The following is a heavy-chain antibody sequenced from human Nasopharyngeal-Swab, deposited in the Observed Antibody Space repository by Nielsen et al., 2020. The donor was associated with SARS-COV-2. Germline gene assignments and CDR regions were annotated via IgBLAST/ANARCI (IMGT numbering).Heavy chain of an antibody. J-gene: IGHJ4*02. CDR2: IYYSGST. CDR1: GGSISSYY. V-gene: IGHV4-59*08. CDR3: ARGYSSGWYFD. D-gene: IGHD6-19*01. Sequence: SETLSLTCTVSGGSISSYYWSWIRQSPGKGLEWIGYIYYSGSTNYNPSLKSRVTISVDTSKNQFSLKLSSVTAADTAVYYCARGYSSGWYFDWGQGTLITVSS.